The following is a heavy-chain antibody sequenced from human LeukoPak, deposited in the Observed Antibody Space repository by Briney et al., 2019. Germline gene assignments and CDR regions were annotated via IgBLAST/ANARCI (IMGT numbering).Heavy chain of an antibody. D-gene: IGHD3-10*01. Sequence: GGSLRLSCAASGFTFSSYWMHWVRQAPGKGLVWVSRINSDGSSTSYADSVKGRFTISRDNAKNTLYLQMNSLRAEDTAVYYCARGLWGSGSYYNAGYYYGMDVWGQGTTVTVSS. CDR3: ARGLWGSGSYYNAGYYYGMDV. V-gene: IGHV3-74*01. CDR1: GFTFSSYW. J-gene: IGHJ6*02. CDR2: INSDGSST.